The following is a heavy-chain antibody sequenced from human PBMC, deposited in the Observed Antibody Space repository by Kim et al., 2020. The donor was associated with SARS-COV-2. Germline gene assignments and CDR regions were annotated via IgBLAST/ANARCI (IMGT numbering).Heavy chain of an antibody. D-gene: IGHD3-9*01. CDR1: GGTFSSYA. CDR2: IIPIFGTA. Sequence: SVKVSCKASGGTFSSYAISWVRQAPGQGLEWMGGIIPIFGTANYAQKFQGRVTITADESTSTAYMELSSLRSEDTAVYYCAKRILTGYYSLVDYYYYGMDVWGQGTTVTVSS. CDR3: AKRILTGYYSLVDYYYYGMDV. V-gene: IGHV1-69*13. J-gene: IGHJ6*02.